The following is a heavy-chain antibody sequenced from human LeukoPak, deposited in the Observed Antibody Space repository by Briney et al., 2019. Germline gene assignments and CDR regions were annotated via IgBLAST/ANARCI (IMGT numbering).Heavy chain of an antibody. D-gene: IGHD3-22*01. V-gene: IGHV4-39*01. J-gene: IGHJ4*02. CDR1: GGSISSSSYY. Sequence: SETPSLTCTVSGGSISSSSYYWGWIRQPPGKGLEWIGSIYYSGSTYYNPSLKSRVTISVDTSKNQFSLKLSSVTAADTAVYYCARHVGGTMIVGPTDYWGQGTLVTVSS. CDR3: ARHVGGTMIVGPTDY. CDR2: IYYSGST.